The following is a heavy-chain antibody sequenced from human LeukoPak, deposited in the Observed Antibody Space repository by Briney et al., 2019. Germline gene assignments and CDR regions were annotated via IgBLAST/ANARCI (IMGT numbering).Heavy chain of an antibody. CDR3: ARDGQVVGVNY. J-gene: IGHJ4*02. CDR2: INTYNGNT. V-gene: IGHV1-18*01. CDR1: GYTFTGYG. Sequence: ASVKVSCKASGYTFTGYGFTWVRQAPGQGLEWMGWINTYNGNTNYAQKFQGRVTMTTDTSTRTAYMEMRSLRSDDTAVYYCARDGQVVGVNYWGQGTLVTVSS. D-gene: IGHD1-26*01.